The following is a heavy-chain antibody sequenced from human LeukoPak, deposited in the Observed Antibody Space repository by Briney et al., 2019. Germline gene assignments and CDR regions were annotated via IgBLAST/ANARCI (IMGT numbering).Heavy chain of an antibody. CDR1: GYAFTSYY. CDR2: INPSGGST. J-gene: IGHJ4*02. Sequence: ASVKVSCKASGYAFTSYYMHWVRQAPGQGLEWMGIINPSGGSTSYAQKFQGRVTMTRDMSTSTVYMELSSLRSEDTAVYYCARVTVAGKVPDYWGQGTLVTVSS. V-gene: IGHV1-46*01. D-gene: IGHD6-19*01. CDR3: ARVTVAGKVPDY.